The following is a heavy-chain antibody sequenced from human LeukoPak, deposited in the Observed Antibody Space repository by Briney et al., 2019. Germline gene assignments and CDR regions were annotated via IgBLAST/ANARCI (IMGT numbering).Heavy chain of an antibody. CDR2: IRYDGSNK. V-gene: IGHV3-30*02. J-gene: IGHJ6*03. Sequence: GGSLRLSCAASGFTFSSYGMHRVRQAPGKGLEWVAFIRYDGSNKYYADSVKGRFTISRGNSKNTLYLQMNSLRAEDTAVYYCAKDRLDTAKDYYYMDVWGKGTTVTISS. D-gene: IGHD5-18*01. CDR3: AKDRLDTAKDYYYMDV. CDR1: GFTFSSYG.